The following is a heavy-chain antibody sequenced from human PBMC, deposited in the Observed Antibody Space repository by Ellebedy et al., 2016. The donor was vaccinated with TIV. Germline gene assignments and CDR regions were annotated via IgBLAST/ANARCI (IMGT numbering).Heavy chain of an antibody. V-gene: IGHV3-11*04. Sequence: GESLNISCASSGFTFSDYSMNWIRQPQGQGLEWVSYISRSGSTIYYADSVKGLLPVPRDNAKDSLYLQMNSLRVEDTAVYYCARDHNPVVVPAAIAFDPWGQGTLVTVSS. CDR1: GFTFSDYS. D-gene: IGHD2-2*02. CDR3: ARDHNPVVVPAAIAFDP. J-gene: IGHJ5*02. CDR2: ISRSGSTI.